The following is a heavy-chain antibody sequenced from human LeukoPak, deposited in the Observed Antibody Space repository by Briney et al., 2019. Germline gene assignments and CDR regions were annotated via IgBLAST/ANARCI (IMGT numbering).Heavy chain of an antibody. J-gene: IGHJ6*02. V-gene: IGHV4-34*01. D-gene: IGHD2-15*01. CDR1: GGSFSGYY. CDR3: ARAGLIPYCCGGSCYGYGMDV. CDR2: INHSGST. Sequence: SETLSLTCAVYGGSFSGYYWSWIRQPPGKGLEWIGEINHSGSTNYNPSLKSRVTISVDTSKNQFSLKLSSVTAADTAVYYCARAGLIPYCCGGSCYGYGMDVWGQGTTVTVSS.